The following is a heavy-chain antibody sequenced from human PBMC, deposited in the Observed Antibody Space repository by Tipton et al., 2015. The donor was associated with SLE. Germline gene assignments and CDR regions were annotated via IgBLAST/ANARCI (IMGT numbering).Heavy chain of an antibody. J-gene: IGHJ4*02. Sequence: TLSLTCVVSGASITTEGYSWSWIRQPPGKGLEWIGYVFHTGSAYYNPSLRSRLTISLDRSNNQFSLKLTSMTAAVTAVYHCARGYYGSNGYYSFDCWRLGALFTVSS. V-gene: IGHV4-30-2*01. CDR1: GASITTEGYS. D-gene: IGHD3-22*01. CDR3: ARGYYGSNGYYSFDC. CDR2: VFHTGSA.